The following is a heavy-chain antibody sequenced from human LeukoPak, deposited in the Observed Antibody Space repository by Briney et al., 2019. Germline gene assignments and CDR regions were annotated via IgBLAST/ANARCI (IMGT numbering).Heavy chain of an antibody. Sequence: SETLSLTCTVSGGSISSYYWSWIRQPAGKGLEWIGRIYTSGSTNYNPSLKSRVTMSVDTSKNQFSLKLGSVTAADTAVYYCASLYYDFWSGSGRNYFDYWGQGTLVTVSS. CDR3: ASLYYDFWSGSGRNYFDY. V-gene: IGHV4-4*07. J-gene: IGHJ4*02. D-gene: IGHD3-3*01. CDR1: GGSISSYY. CDR2: IYTSGST.